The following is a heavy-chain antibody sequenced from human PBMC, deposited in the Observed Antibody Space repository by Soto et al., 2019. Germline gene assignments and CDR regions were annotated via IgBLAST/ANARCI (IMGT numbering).Heavy chain of an antibody. Sequence: EVQLLESGGGLVQPGGSLRLSCAASGFTFSSYAMSWVRQTPGKGLEWFSGISGGGGNTYYADSVTGRFTISRDNSRNTLYLQMNSLRAADTAIYYCAKDRGAGGRFSGIAVAGIPSWGQGTLVTVSS. V-gene: IGHV3-23*01. J-gene: IGHJ5*02. D-gene: IGHD6-19*01. CDR3: AKDRGAGGRFSGIAVAGIPS. CDR2: ISGGGGNT. CDR1: GFTFSSYA.